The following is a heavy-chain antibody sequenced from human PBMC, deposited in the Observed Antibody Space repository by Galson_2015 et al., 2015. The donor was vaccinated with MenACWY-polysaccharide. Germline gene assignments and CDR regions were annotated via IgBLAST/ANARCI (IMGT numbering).Heavy chain of an antibody. CDR2: IYHSGST. D-gene: IGHD3-9*01. CDR3: ATLDILTGYYRGGY. V-gene: IGHV4-4*02. J-gene: IGHJ4*02. CDR1: GGSISSSNW. Sequence: ETLSLACAVSGGSISSSNWWCWVRQPPGKGLEWIGEIYHSGSTNYNPSLKIRVTISVDKSKNQFSLKLSSVTAADTAVYYCATLDILTGYYRGGYWGQGTLVTVSS.